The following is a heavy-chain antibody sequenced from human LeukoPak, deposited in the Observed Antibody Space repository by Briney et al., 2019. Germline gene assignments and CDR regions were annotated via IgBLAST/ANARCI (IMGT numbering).Heavy chain of an antibody. V-gene: IGHV4-61*01. CDR3: ARALLYYYDSSPDAFDI. D-gene: IGHD3-22*01. CDR2: IYYSGST. J-gene: IGHJ3*02. CDR1: GASVTSGIYY. Sequence: PSETLSLTCTVSGASVTSGIYYWSWIRQPPGKGLEWIGYIYYSGSTNYNPSLKSRVTISVDTSKNQFSLKLSSVTAADTAVYYCARALLYYYDSSPDAFDIWGQGTMVTVSS.